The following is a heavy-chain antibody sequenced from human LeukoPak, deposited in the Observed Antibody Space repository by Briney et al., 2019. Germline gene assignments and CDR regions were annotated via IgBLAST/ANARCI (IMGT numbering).Heavy chain of an antibody. CDR3: ARHSPLDTAMVS. J-gene: IGHJ4*02. Sequence: SETLSLTCTVSGGPISRSIYHWDWIRQPPGKGLEWIGNIYYSGDTYYNASLKSRVTICVDTSKNHLSLNLSSVTAADTAVYYCARHSPLDTAMVSWGQGTLVTVSS. D-gene: IGHD5-18*01. V-gene: IGHV4-39*01. CDR1: GGPISRSIYH. CDR2: IYYSGDT.